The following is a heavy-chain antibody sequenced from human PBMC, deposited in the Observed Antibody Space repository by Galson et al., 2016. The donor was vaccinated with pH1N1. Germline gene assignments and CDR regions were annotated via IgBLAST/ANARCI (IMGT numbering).Heavy chain of an antibody. CDR3: ASPSPFYGSSGYYLPFRD. D-gene: IGHD3-22*01. CDR2: IIPIFGTA. J-gene: IGHJ4*02. CDR1: GGTFRTYV. Sequence: SVKVSCKASGGTFRTYVISWVRQAPGQGLEWMGGIIPIFGTAKYAQKFQGRVTITADESTSTAYMELSSLRSEDTAVSYCASPSPFYGSSGYYLPFRDWGQGTLVTVSS. V-gene: IGHV1-69*13.